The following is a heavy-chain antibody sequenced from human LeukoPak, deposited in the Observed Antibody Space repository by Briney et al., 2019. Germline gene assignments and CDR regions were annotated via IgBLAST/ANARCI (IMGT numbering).Heavy chain of an antibody. J-gene: IGHJ4*02. CDR2: IRFDGSNR. V-gene: IGHV3-30*02. D-gene: IGHD1/OR15-1a*01. CDR3: AKEGTASKPSDLDY. Sequence: AGSLRLSCAASGCTFNDYGMHWVRQAPGKGLEWVAFIRFDGSNRYYADSVKGRFTISRDSSKNTLSLQMNSLRDEDTAVYYCAKEGTASKPSDLDYWGQGTLVTVSS. CDR1: GCTFNDYG.